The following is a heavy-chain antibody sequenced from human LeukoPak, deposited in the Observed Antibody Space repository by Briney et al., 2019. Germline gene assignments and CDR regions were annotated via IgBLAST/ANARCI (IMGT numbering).Heavy chain of an antibody. Sequence: PSGTLSLTCNVSGGSISSGSYYWSSIRQPARKLLEWIGRIYTSGSTNYNPSLKSRVTISVDTSKNQLSLKLSSVTAADTAVYYCARTDGYNYGFDYWGQGTLVTVSS. CDR2: IYTSGST. J-gene: IGHJ4*02. V-gene: IGHV4-61*02. CDR3: ARTDGYNYGFDY. D-gene: IGHD5-24*01. CDR1: GGSISSGSYY.